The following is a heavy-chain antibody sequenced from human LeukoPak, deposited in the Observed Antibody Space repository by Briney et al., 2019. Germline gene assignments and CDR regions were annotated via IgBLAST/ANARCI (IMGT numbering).Heavy chain of an antibody. J-gene: IGHJ6*02. D-gene: IGHD2-15*01. CDR2: INSDGSST. Sequence: SGGSLRLSCAASGFTFSSYWMHWVRQAPGKGLVWVSRINSDGSSTSYADSVKGRFTISRDNAKNTLYLQMNSLRAEDTAVYYCARAPIGYCSGGSCYYYYDMDVWGQGTTVTVSS. CDR3: ARAPIGYCSGGSCYYYYDMDV. CDR1: GFTFSSYW. V-gene: IGHV3-74*01.